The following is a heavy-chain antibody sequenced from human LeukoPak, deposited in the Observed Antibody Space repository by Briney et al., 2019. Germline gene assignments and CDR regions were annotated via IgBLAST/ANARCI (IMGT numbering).Heavy chain of an antibody. Sequence: ASVTVSFRASGYTFTSYYMHWVRQAPGQGLEWMGLINPSGGSTSYAQKFQGRVTMTRDTSTSTVYMELSSLRSEDTAVYYCARDQDGYSGYDSALFDYWGQGTLVTVSS. V-gene: IGHV1-46*01. CDR3: ARDQDGYSGYDSALFDY. D-gene: IGHD5-12*01. CDR1: GYTFTSYY. J-gene: IGHJ4*02. CDR2: INPSGGST.